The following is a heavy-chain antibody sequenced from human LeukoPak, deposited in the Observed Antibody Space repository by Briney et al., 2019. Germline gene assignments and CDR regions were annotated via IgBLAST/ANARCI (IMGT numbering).Heavy chain of an antibody. Sequence: GGSLRLSCAPSAFIFSYYWMSWVRQAPGKGLEWVANINQDGSEKRYVDSAKGRFSISRDNAENLLYLQMNNLRAEDTAVYYCAREGGSGWYSGWFDPWGQGTLVTVSS. D-gene: IGHD6-19*01. J-gene: IGHJ5*02. V-gene: IGHV3-7*03. CDR1: AFIFSYYW. CDR2: INQDGSEK. CDR3: AREGGSGWYSGWFDP.